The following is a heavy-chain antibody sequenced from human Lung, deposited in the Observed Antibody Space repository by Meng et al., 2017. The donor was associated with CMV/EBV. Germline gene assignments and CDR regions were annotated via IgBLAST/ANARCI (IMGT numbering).Heavy chain of an antibody. CDR1: GGSISSSSHY. V-gene: IGHV4-39*01. CDR3: ATTSSGWFNYFDS. CDR2: IYYNGGT. D-gene: IGHD6-19*01. J-gene: IGHJ4*02. Sequence: SETLSLXFTVSGGSISSSSHYWGWIRQPPGKGLEWIATIYYNGGTSYNPSLKSRVTISLDTPKNQFSLKLNSVTAADTAAYYCATTSSGWFNYFDSWGQGTLVTVSS.